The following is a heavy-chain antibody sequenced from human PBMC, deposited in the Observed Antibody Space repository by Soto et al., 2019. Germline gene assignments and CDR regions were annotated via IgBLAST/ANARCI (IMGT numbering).Heavy chain of an antibody. V-gene: IGHV3-23*01. D-gene: IGHD4-17*01. CDR2: ISGSGGST. CDR1: GFTFSVYA. CDR3: AKPVAPDCGDYVWLSAFDI. Sequence: PGGSLRLSCAASGFTFSVYAMSWVRRAQGKGLEWVSAISGSGGSTYYADSVKGRFTISRDNSKNTLYLQMNSLRAEDTAVYYCAKPVAPDCGDYVWLSAFDIWGQGTMVTVSS. J-gene: IGHJ3*02.